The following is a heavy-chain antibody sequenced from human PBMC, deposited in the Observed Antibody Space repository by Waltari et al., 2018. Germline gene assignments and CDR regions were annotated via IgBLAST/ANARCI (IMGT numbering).Heavy chain of an antibody. CDR1: GFTFSSYG. CDR3: AKDRRSPFQH. J-gene: IGHJ1*01. D-gene: IGHD6-19*01. CDR2: ISYDGSNK. V-gene: IGHV3-30*18. Sequence: QVQLVESGGGVVQPGRSLRLSCAASGFTFSSYGMHWVRQAPGKGLEWVAVISYDGSNKYYADSVKGLFTISRDNSKNTLYLQMNSLRAEDTAVYYCAKDRRSPFQHWGQGTLVTVSS.